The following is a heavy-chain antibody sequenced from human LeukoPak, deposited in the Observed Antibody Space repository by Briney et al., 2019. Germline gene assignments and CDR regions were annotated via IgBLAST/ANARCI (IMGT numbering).Heavy chain of an antibody. J-gene: IGHJ3*02. V-gene: IGHV1-24*01. CDR3: ATDPVSNHDYGDTHAFDI. CDR2: FDPEDGET. D-gene: IGHD4-17*01. Sequence: ASVKVSCKVSGYTLTELSMHWVRQAPGKGLEGMGGFDPEDGETIYAQKFQGRVTMTEDTSTDTAYMELSSLRSEDTAVYYCATDPVSNHDYGDTHAFDIWGQGTMVTVSS. CDR1: GYTLTELS.